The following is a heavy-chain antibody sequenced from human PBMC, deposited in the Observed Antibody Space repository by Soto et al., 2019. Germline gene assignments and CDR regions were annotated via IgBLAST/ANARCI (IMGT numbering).Heavy chain of an antibody. V-gene: IGHV3-73*01. CDR1: GFTFSGSA. Sequence: GGSLRLSGAASGFTFSGSAMHWVRQASGKGLEWVGRIRSKANSYATAYAASGKGRFTISRDDSKNTAYLQMNSLKTEDTAVYYCTRTVALRLGELWSDYWGQGT. D-gene: IGHD3-16*01. CDR3: TRTVALRLGELWSDY. J-gene: IGHJ4*02. CDR2: IRSKANSYAT.